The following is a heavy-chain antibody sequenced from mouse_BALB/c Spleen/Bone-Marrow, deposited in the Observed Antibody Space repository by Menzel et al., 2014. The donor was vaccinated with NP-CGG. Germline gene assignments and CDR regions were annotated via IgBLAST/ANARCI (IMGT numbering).Heavy chain of an antibody. V-gene: IGHV14-3*02. CDR2: IDPANGNT. D-gene: IGHD1-2*01. CDR3: AEITTAAYYVMDY. J-gene: IGHJ4*01. CDR1: GFNIKDTY. Sequence: EVMLVESGAELVKPGASVKLSCTASGFNIKDTYIHWVKQRPEQGLEWIGRIDPANGNTKYDPKFQGKATITADTSSNTAYLQLSGLTSEDTAVYYCAEITTAAYYVMDYWGQGTSVTVSS.